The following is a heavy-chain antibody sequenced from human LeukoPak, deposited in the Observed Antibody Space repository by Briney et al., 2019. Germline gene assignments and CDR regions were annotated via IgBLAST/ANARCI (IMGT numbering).Heavy chain of an antibody. J-gene: IGHJ2*01. CDR2: IYHSGST. CDR3: ARRFCSTTFCHLDL. CDR1: GYSINSGYY. D-gene: IGHD2/OR15-2a*01. V-gene: IGHV4-38-2*01. Sequence: SETLSLTCDVSGYSINSGYYWGWLRQPPGKGLEWIGSIYHSGSTYYNGSRKSRVSISVDTSRNYFSLKLSSVTAADTAVYFCARRFCSTTFCHLDLWGRGALVIVSS.